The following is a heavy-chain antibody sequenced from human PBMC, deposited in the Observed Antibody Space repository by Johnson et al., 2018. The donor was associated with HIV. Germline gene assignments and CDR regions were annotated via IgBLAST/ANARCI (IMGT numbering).Heavy chain of an antibody. CDR2: INHDVSAI. V-gene: IGHV3-7*01. J-gene: IGHJ3*02. Sequence: VQLVESGGGLVQPGRSLRLSCAASGFTFSSYAMHWVRQAPGKGPEWVANINHDVSAIHYVDSVKGRFTISRDNAKRSLFLQMNSLRVEDTAVYFCGSLGDGHQKGAFEIWGHGTMVTVSS. CDR1: GFTFSSYA. D-gene: IGHD3-16*01. CDR3: GSLGDGHQKGAFEI.